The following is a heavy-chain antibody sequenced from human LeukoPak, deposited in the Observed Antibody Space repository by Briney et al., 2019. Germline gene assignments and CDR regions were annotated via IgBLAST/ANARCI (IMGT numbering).Heavy chain of an antibody. V-gene: IGHV3-74*01. Sequence: GGSLRLSCAASGXTFTTSWMHWFRQAPGKGLVWVSRIESDGTSTTYADSVKGRFTISRDNAKNTLYLQMNSLRAEDTAVYYCARDQYSSTWYRGAFDVWGQGTMVSVSS. CDR1: GXTFTTSW. CDR2: IESDGTST. CDR3: ARDQYSSTWYRGAFDV. J-gene: IGHJ3*01. D-gene: IGHD6-13*01.